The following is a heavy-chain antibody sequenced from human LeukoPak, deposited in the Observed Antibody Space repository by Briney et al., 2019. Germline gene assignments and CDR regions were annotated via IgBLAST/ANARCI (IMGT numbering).Heavy chain of an antibody. CDR2: ISAYNGNT. CDR1: GYTFTSYG. Sequence: ASVKVSCKASGYTFTSYGISWVRQAPGQGLEWMGWISAYNGNTNYAQKLQGRVTMTTDTSTSTAYMELRSLRSDDTAVYYCARGHRTSLDYYDSGGYSPPDYWGQGTLVTVSS. J-gene: IGHJ4*02. CDR3: ARGHRTSLDYYDSGGYSPPDY. V-gene: IGHV1-18*01. D-gene: IGHD3-22*01.